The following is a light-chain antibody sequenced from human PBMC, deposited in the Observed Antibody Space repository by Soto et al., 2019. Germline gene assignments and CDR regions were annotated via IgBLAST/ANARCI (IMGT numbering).Light chain of an antibody. CDR3: QQYGGSPYT. V-gene: IGKV3-20*01. Sequence: EIVITQSPATLSVSPGERATLSCRASQSVSSNLAWYQQKPGQAPRLLIYGASTRATGIPDRFSGSGSGTDFTLTISRLEPEDFAVYYCQQYGGSPYTFGQGTKWIS. CDR2: GAS. CDR1: QSVSSN. J-gene: IGKJ2*01.